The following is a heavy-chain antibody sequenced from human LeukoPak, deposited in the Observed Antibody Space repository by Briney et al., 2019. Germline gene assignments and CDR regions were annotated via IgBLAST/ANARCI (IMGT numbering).Heavy chain of an antibody. CDR3: ARDRGRWLHRDAFDI. CDR1: GGSTSSYY. V-gene: IGHV4-59*01. CDR2: IYYSGST. D-gene: IGHD5-24*01. J-gene: IGHJ3*02. Sequence: SQTLSLTCTVSGGSTSSYYWSWIRQPPGKGLEWIGYIYYSGSTNYNPSLKRRVTISVDTSKNQFSLKLSSVTAADTAVYYCARDRGRWLHRDAFDIWGQGTMVTVSS.